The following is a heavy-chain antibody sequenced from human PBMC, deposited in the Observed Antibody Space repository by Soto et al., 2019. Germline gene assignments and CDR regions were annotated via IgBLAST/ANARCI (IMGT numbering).Heavy chain of an antibody. J-gene: IGHJ4*02. CDR1: GFTFSSYG. D-gene: IGHD4-17*01. Sequence: QVQLVESGGGVVQPGRSLRLSCAASGFTFSSYGMHWVRQAPGKGLEWVAVISYDGSNKYYADSVKGRFTSSRDNSKNTLYLQMNSLRAEDTAVYYCAKGTTVVTPYYFDYWGQGTLVTVSS. CDR2: ISYDGSNK. V-gene: IGHV3-30*18. CDR3: AKGTTVVTPYYFDY.